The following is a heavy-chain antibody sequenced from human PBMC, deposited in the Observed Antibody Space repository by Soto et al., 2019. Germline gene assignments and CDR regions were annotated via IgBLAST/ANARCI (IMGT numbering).Heavy chain of an antibody. CDR3: AKAPLGIIVALDF. Sequence: GGSLRLSCAASGFTFNSYCMHWVRQAPGKGLVWVSRINSDGSSTFYADSVKGRVTSSRDNAKNTLYLQMSSLTSDDRAVYHCAKAPLGIIVALDFWGQGTLVTVSS. CDR1: GFTFNSYC. V-gene: IGHV3-74*01. CDR2: INSDGSST. D-gene: IGHD3-22*01. J-gene: IGHJ4*02.